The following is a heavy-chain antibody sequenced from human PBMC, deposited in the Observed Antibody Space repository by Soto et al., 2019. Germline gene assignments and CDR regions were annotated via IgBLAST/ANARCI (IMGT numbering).Heavy chain of an antibody. Sequence: ASVKVSCKASGYTFSDYDINWVRQATGQGLEWMGWINPNTGYTGYAEKFQGRVTMTRDNSINTAYMELSSLRSEDAAVYYCARGIQRIMVSGMVIIGDWFDPWGQGTLVTVSS. CDR3: ARGIQRIMVSGMVIIGDWFDP. V-gene: IGHV1-8*01. J-gene: IGHJ5*02. CDR2: INPNTGYT. D-gene: IGHD3-3*01. CDR1: GYTFSDYD.